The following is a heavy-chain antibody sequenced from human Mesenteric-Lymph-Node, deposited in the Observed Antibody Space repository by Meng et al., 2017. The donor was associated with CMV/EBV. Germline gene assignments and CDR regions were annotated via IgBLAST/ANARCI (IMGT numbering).Heavy chain of an antibody. V-gene: IGHV1-3*04. Sequence: SCEASGYPFTHYAIHWVRQAPGQRLEWMGWISTDTGNTELSQKFQDRVTITSDTSANTAYMELSSLRFEDTAVYYCARGDYYGSGSHWGQGTLVTVSS. CDR2: ISTDTGNT. J-gene: IGHJ4*02. D-gene: IGHD3-10*01. CDR3: ARGDYYGSGSH. CDR1: GYPFTHYA.